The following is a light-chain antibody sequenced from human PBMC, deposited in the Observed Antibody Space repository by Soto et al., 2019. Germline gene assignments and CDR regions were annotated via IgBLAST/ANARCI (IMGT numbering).Light chain of an antibody. Sequence: DIQMTQSPSTLSASVGDRVTITCRASQSISYWLAWYQQKPGKAPNLLIYKASSLESGVPSRYSGSGSATEFTLTISSLQPDDFANHYCQQYKSYPWTFGQGTKVKIK. V-gene: IGKV1-5*03. CDR3: QQYKSYPWT. CDR2: KAS. J-gene: IGKJ1*01. CDR1: QSISYW.